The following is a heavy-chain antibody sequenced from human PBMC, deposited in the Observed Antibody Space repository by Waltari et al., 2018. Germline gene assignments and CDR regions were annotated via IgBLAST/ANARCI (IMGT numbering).Heavy chain of an antibody. Sequence: VQLVQSGAEVKKPGASVKVSCKASGYTFTSYDINWVRQATGQGREWMGGMNPNSGNTGYAQKFRGRVTMTRSTSISTAYMELSSVRSEDTAVYYCARAPHGVTMLGYWGQGTLVTVSS. J-gene: IGHJ4*02. CDR3: ARAPHGVTMLGY. D-gene: IGHD2-21*02. V-gene: IGHV1-8*01. CDR2: MNPNSGNT. CDR1: GYTFTSYD.